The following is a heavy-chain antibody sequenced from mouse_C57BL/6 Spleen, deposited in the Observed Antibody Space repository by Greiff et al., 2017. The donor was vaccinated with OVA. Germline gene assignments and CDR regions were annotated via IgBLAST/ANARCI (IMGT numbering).Heavy chain of an antibody. CDR2: INPSTGGT. Sequence: VQLQQSGPELVKPGASVKISCKASGYSFTGYYMNWVKQSPEKSLEWIGEINPSTGGTTYNQKFKAKATLTVDNSYSTAYMQLKSLTSEDSAVYYCARRGDYGSSYWYSDVWGTGTTVTVSS. CDR1: GYSFTGYY. V-gene: IGHV1-42*01. D-gene: IGHD1-1*01. J-gene: IGHJ1*03. CDR3: ARRGDYGSSYWYSDV.